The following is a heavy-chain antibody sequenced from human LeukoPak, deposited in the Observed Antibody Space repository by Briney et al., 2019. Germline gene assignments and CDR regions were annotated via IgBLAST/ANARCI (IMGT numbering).Heavy chain of an antibody. CDR2: INHSGTT. CDR1: GGPFSGFY. Sequence: PSETLSLTCAVYGGPFSGFYWSWIRQPPGKGLEWIGEINHSGTTNYNPSLKSRVTISVDTSKNQFSLKLSSVTAADTAVYYCARSLGWFGELSVWFDPWGQGTLVTVSS. CDR3: ARSLGWFGELSVWFDP. J-gene: IGHJ5*02. V-gene: IGHV4-34*01. D-gene: IGHD3-10*01.